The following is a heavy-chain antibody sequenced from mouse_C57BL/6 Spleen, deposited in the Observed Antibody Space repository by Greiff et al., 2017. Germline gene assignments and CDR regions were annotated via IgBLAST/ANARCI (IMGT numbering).Heavy chain of an antibody. D-gene: IGHD2-1*01. CDR1: GYAFSSSW. J-gene: IGHJ2*01. V-gene: IGHV1-82*01. CDR3: ARGIYYGY. Sequence: QVQLQQSGPELVKPGASVKISCKASGYAFSSSWMNWVKQRPGKGLEWIGRIYPGDGDTNYNGKFKGKATLTADKSSSTAYMQLSSLTSDDSAVYFCARGIYYGYWGQGTTLTVSS. CDR2: IYPGDGDT.